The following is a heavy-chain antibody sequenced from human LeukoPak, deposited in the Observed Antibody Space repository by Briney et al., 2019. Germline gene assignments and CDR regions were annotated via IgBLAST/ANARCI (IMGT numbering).Heavy chain of an antibody. J-gene: IGHJ4*02. CDR2: IYYSGST. Sequence: SETLSLTCTVSGGSISSYYWSWIRQPPGKGLEWIGYIYYSGSTNYNPSLKSRVTISVDTSKNQFSLKLSSVTAADTAVYYCARTGYSSGWYSAPFDYWGQGTLVTVSS. D-gene: IGHD6-19*01. CDR3: ARTGYSSGWYSAPFDY. CDR1: GGSISSYY. V-gene: IGHV4-59*01.